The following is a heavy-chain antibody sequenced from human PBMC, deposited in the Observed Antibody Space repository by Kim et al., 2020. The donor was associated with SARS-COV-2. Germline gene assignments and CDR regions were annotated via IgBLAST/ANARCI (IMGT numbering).Heavy chain of an antibody. V-gene: IGHV3-48*03. J-gene: IGHJ3*02. CDR2: ISSSGSTI. D-gene: IGHD3-22*01. CDR1: GFTFSSYE. CDR3: ARSHYYDSSGPIHAFDI. Sequence: GGSLRLSCAASGFTFSSYEMNWVRQAPGKGLEWVSYISSSGSTIYYADSVKGRFTISRDNAKNSLYLQMNSLRAEDTAVYYCARSHYYDSSGPIHAFDIWGQGTMVTVSS.